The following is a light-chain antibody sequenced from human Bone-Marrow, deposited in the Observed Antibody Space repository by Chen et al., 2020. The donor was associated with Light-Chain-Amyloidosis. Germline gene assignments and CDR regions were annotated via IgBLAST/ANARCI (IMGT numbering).Light chain of an antibody. V-gene: IGKV1-33*01. J-gene: IGKJ4*01. Sequence: DVQMTQSPSSLSASVGDRVTITCRASQSISGYLNWYQQKPGKAPKLLIYDVSNLETGVPSRFSGGGSGTHFSFTISNLQAEDFASYYCQQYDKLPLTFGGGTKVEIK. CDR3: QQYDKLPLT. CDR2: DVS. CDR1: QSISGY.